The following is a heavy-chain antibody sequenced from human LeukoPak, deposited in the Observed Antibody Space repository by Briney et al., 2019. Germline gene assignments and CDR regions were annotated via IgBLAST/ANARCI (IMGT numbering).Heavy chain of an antibody. Sequence: GGSLRLSCAASGFTFSSYWMSWVRQAPGKGLEWVANIKQDGSEKYYVDSVKGRFTISRDNAKNSLYLQMNSLRAEDTAVYYCARSRSLPANYDILTGYYNRPYYYYYMDVWGKGTTVTISS. CDR3: ARSRSLPANYDILTGYYNRPYYYYYMDV. V-gene: IGHV3-7*01. J-gene: IGHJ6*03. CDR1: GFTFSSYW. CDR2: IKQDGSEK. D-gene: IGHD3-9*01.